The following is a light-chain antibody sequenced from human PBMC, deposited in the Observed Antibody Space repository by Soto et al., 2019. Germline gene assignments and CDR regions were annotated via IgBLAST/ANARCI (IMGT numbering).Light chain of an antibody. J-gene: IGKJ4*01. Sequence: SGLPQSPETLSLSPGERATLSCRASQTVSSSLAWYQQKPGQAPRLLIYEASNRATGIPARFSGSGSGADFTLTISSLEPEDFALYYCQQHINWPLTFGGGTKVDIK. CDR3: QQHINWPLT. CDR2: EAS. CDR1: QTVSSS. V-gene: IGKV3-11*01.